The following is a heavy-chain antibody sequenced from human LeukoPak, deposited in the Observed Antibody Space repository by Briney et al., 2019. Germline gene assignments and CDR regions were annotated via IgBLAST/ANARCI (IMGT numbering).Heavy chain of an antibody. CDR3: ARGENWLDP. CDR2: ISWNSGSI. J-gene: IGHJ5*02. Sequence: PGGSLRLSCAASGFTFDDYAMHWVRQAPGKGLEWVSGISWNSGSIGYADSVKGRFTISRDNAKNSLYLQMNSLRAEDTALYYCARGENWLDPWGQGTLVTVSS. V-gene: IGHV3-9*01. CDR1: GFTFDDYA.